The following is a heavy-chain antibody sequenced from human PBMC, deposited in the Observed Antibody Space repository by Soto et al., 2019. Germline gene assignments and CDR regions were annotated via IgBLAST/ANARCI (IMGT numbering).Heavy chain of an antibody. J-gene: IGHJ6*02. Sequence: GASVKVSCKASGYTFTGYYMHWVRQAPGQGLEWMGWINPNSGGTNYAQKFQGWVTMTRDTSISTAYMELSRLRSDDTAVYYCARAPVDTEYDYYYYYGMDVWGQGTTVTVSS. CDR3: ARAPVDTEYDYYYYYGMDV. CDR1: GYTFTGYY. D-gene: IGHD5-18*01. V-gene: IGHV1-2*04. CDR2: INPNSGGT.